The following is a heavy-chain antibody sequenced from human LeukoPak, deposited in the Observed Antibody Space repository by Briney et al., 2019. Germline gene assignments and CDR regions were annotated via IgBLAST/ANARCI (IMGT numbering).Heavy chain of an antibody. J-gene: IGHJ6*03. CDR1: GFTFSGYG. Sequence: GGSLRLSCTASGFTFSGYGMSWVRQAPGKGLEWVSSISSSGGSTYYADSVKGRFTISRDNSKNTLYLQMNSLRAEDTAVYYCAKDGSTFTVTIYYYYYMDVWGKGTTVTISS. V-gene: IGHV3-23*01. CDR3: AKDGSTFTVTIYYYYYMDV. D-gene: IGHD4-17*01. CDR2: ISSSGGST.